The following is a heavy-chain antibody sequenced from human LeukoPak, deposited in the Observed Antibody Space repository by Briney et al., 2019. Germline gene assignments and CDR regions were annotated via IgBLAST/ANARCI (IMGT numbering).Heavy chain of an antibody. Sequence: SETLSLTCTVSADSISRYYWTWIRQPPGKGLEWIGYFYYSGSTNYNPSLKSRVTISVDTSKNQFSLKLSSVTAADTAVYYCARLGRNYYDSSGYTPFDYWGQGTLVTVSS. D-gene: IGHD3-22*01. CDR3: ARLGRNYYDSSGYTPFDY. CDR1: ADSISRYY. CDR2: FYYSGST. V-gene: IGHV4-59*08. J-gene: IGHJ4*02.